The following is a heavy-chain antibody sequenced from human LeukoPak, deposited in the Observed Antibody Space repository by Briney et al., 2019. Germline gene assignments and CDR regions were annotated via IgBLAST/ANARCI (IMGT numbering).Heavy chain of an antibody. CDR1: GFTFCTYA. D-gene: IGHD3-16*01. CDR3: ARVDTSHLRYFDS. CDR2: ISQSGNTI. V-gene: IGHV3-23*01. J-gene: IGHJ4*02. Sequence: YPGGSLRLSCAASGFTFCTYAIIWVRQARGEGLEWISAISQSGNTIYYADSVKGRFIISRDNSKNTLYLQLNSLRAEDTAVYYCARVDTSHLRYFDSWGQGTLVTVSS.